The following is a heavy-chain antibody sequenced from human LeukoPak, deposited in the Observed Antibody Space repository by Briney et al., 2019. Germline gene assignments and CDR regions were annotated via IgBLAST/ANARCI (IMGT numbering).Heavy chain of an antibody. V-gene: IGHV4-34*01. CDR1: GRSFSGYY. CDR2: INHSGST. J-gene: IGHJ5*02. Sequence: SETLSLTCAVYGRSFSGYYWSWIRQPPGKGLEWIGEINHSGSTNYNPSLKSRVTISVDTSKNQFSLKLSSVTAADTAVYYCATTIAAAGIGWFDPWGQGTLVTVSS. D-gene: IGHD6-13*01. CDR3: ATTIAAAGIGWFDP.